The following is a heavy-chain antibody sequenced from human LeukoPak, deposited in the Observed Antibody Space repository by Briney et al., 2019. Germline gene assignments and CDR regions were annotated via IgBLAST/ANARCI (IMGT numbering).Heavy chain of an antibody. J-gene: IGHJ6*03. D-gene: IGHD4-23*01. CDR1: GFTFSSYG. CDR3: ARDPRLVRTYSDYYYMDV. V-gene: IGHV3-30*03. CDR2: ISYDGSNK. Sequence: GRSLRLSCAASGFTFSSYGMHWVRQAPGKGLEWVAVISYDGSNKYYADSVKGRFTISRDNSKNTLYLQMNSLRAEDTAVYYCARDPRLVRTYSDYYYMDVWGKGTTVTVSS.